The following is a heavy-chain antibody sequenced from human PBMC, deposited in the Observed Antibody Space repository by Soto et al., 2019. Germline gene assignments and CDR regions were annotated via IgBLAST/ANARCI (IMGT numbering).Heavy chain of an antibody. CDR3: AKDLQSYGDYDYYCYGMDV. V-gene: IGHV3-30*18. CDR1: GFTFSPYG. CDR2: ISYDGTNN. Sequence: VQLVESGGGEVQPGRSLTISCAASGFTFSPYGMHWVRQTPGTGLEWVAVISYDGTNNFYSEYVKGRFTISRDNFKNTLTLQMTRLRADDTAVYSCAKDLQSYGDYDYYCYGMDVWGLGTRVTVSS. J-gene: IGHJ6*02. D-gene: IGHD4-17*01.